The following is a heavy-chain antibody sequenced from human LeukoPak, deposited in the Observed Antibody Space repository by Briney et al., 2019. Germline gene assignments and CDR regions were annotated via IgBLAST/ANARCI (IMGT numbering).Heavy chain of an antibody. CDR2: VSSIGLT. CDR3: ARSLATVYKGFDI. CDR1: GDSISTHY. V-gene: IGHV4-59*11. D-gene: IGHD3-10*01. J-gene: IGHJ3*02. Sequence: PSETLSLTCTISGDSISTHYWTWIRQSPGKGLEWIGYVSSIGLTNYNPSLKSRVTISVDTSKNHFSLRLRSLTAADTAVYYCARSLATVYKGFDIWGQGTVVTVSS.